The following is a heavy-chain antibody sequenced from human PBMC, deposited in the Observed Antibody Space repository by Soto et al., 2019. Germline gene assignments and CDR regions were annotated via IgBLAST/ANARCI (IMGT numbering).Heavy chain of an antibody. CDR3: ARDIILHPDGDY. CDR1: GFTFSSYS. V-gene: IGHV3-21*01. Sequence: EVQLVESGGGLVKPGGSLRLSCAASGFTFSSYSMNWVCQAPGKGLEWVSSISSSSSYIYYADSVKGRFTISRDNAKNSLYLQMNSLRAEDTAVYYCARDIILHPDGDYWGHGTLVTVSS. CDR2: ISSSSSYI. J-gene: IGHJ4*01. D-gene: IGHD3-3*01.